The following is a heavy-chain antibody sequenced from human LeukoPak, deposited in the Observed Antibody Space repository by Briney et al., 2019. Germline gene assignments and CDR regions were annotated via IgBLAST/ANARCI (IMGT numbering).Heavy chain of an antibody. CDR1: GFTFSSYA. D-gene: IGHD1-26*01. Sequence: GRSLRLSCAASGFTFSSYAMHWVCQAPGKGLEWVAVISYDGSNKYYADSVKGRFTISRDNSKNTLYLQMNSLRAEDTAVYYCARDKMGATFDYWGQGTLVTVSS. CDR3: ARDKMGATFDY. J-gene: IGHJ4*02. CDR2: ISYDGSNK. V-gene: IGHV3-30-3*01.